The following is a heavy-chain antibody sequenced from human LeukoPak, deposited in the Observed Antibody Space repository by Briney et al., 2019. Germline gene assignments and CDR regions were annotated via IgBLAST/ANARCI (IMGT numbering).Heavy chain of an antibody. CDR1: GDSVSSNSAA. Sequence: SQTLSLTCAISGDSVSSNSAAWNWIRQSPSRGLEWLGRTYYRSKWYNDYAVSVKSRITINPDTSKNQFSLQLNSVTPEDTAVYYCARGVIGYCSGGSCPTSYYYYYMDVWGKGTTVTVSS. CDR3: ARGVIGYCSGGSCPTSYYYYYMDV. D-gene: IGHD2-15*01. J-gene: IGHJ6*03. CDR2: TYYRSKWYN. V-gene: IGHV6-1*01.